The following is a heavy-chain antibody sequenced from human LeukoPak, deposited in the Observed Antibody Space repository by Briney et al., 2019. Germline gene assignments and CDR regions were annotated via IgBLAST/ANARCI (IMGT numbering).Heavy chain of an antibody. J-gene: IGHJ4*02. D-gene: IGHD3-22*01. CDR1: GFTFSAYA. Sequence: GGSLRLSCAASGFTFSAYAMNWVRQAPGKGLEWVSVISGSGGSTYYADSVKGRFTISRHNSERSVYLQMNSLRAEDTAVYYCAKDRAYYDSGGYYYWGQGTLVTVSS. CDR2: ISGSGGST. V-gene: IGHV3-23*01. CDR3: AKDRAYYDSGGYYY.